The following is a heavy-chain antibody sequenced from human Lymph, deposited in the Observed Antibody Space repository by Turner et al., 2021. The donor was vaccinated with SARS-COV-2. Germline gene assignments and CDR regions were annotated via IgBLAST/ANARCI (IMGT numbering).Heavy chain of an antibody. Sequence: VHLRKSGPGRLKPSRPRSLTSTVSGGSISSYNWTGPRQPPGKGLEWIGNIHTSGSTNHNPPLKSRVTTSIDTSTNKFSLMLNAVTAADTAVYYCARNGFSGWYGGGMDVWGQGTTVTVSS. CDR3: ARNGFSGWYGGGMDV. CDR1: GGSISSYN. J-gene: IGHJ6*02. CDR2: IHTSGST. D-gene: IGHD6-19*01. V-gene: IGHV4-4*08.